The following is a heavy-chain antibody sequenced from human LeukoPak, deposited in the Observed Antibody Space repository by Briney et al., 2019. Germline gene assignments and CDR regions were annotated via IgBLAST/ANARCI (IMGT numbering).Heavy chain of an antibody. D-gene: IGHD5-12*01. J-gene: IGHJ3*02. Sequence: PGRSLRLSCAASGFTFSSYGMHWVRQAPGKGLEWVAVISYDGSNKYYADSVKGRFTISRDNSKNTLYLQMNSLRAEDTAVYYCAREDSGYGYAFDIWGQGTMVAVSS. CDR1: GFTFSSYG. CDR2: ISYDGSNK. V-gene: IGHV3-30*03. CDR3: AREDSGYGYAFDI.